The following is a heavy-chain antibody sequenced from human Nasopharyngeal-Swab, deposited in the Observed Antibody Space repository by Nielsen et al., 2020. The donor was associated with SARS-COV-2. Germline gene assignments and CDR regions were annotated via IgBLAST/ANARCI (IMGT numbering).Heavy chain of an antibody. D-gene: IGHD3-10*01. CDR2: ISDYNGNT. Sequence: ASVKDSCKAAGYTFISYGISWVRQAPGQGGEGMGWISDYNGNTNYAQKLQARVTMTTDTSTSTAYMELRSMRCDDTAVYYCARGASDGRLDIWGQGTMVTVSS. V-gene: IGHV1-18*01. J-gene: IGHJ3*02. CDR1: GYTFISYG. CDR3: ARGASDGRLDI.